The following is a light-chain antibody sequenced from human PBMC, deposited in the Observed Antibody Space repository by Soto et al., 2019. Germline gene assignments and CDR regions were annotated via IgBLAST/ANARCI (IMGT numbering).Light chain of an antibody. CDR3: QKYDSAPWT. J-gene: IGKJ1*01. Sequence: IQMTQSPSSLSAAVGDRVIITCRASQGIGNSLAWYHQKAGRVPKLLMHSASTLLTGDPSRFSGSGAGTDVTLTIGSVEPEDVATHYCQKYDSAPWTFGQGTKVEIK. CDR2: SAS. CDR1: QGIGNS. V-gene: IGKV1-27*01.